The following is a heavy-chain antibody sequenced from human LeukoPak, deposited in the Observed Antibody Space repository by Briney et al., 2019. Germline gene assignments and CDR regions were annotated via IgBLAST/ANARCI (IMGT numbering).Heavy chain of an antibody. Sequence: GGSLRLSCAASGFTFSSYWMSWVRQAPGKGLEWVANIKQDGSEKYYVDSVKGRFTISRDNAKNSLYLQMNSLRAEDTAVYYCARGLTRFYDILTGYFDYWGQGTLVTVSS. J-gene: IGHJ4*02. CDR1: GFTFSSYW. CDR3: ARGLTRFYDILTGYFDY. D-gene: IGHD3-9*01. CDR2: IKQDGSEK. V-gene: IGHV3-7*01.